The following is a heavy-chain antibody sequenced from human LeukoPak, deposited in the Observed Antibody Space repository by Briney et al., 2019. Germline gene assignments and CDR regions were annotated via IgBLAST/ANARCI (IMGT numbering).Heavy chain of an antibody. CDR3: ARWRNSWYALYY. D-gene: IGHD6-13*01. CDR2: IYSGGST. J-gene: IGHJ4*02. V-gene: IGHV3-66*01. Sequence: GGSLRLSCAASGFTVSSNYMSWVRQAPGRGLEWVSVIYSGGSTYYADSVKGRFTISRDNSKNTLYLQMNSLRAEDTAVYYCARWRNSWYALYYWGQGTLVTVSS. CDR1: GFTVSSNY.